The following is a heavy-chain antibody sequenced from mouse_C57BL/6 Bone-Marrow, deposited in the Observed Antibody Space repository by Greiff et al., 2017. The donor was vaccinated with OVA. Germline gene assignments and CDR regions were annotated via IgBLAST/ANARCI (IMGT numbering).Heavy chain of an antibody. CDR3: ARNGNYLPWAMDY. J-gene: IGHJ4*01. V-gene: IGHV1-81*01. Sequence: LVESGAELARPGASVKLSCKASGYTFTSYGISWVKQRTGQGLEWIGEIYPRSGNTYYNEKFKGKATLTADKSSSTAYMELRSLTSEDSAVYFCARNGNYLPWAMDYWGQGTSVTVSS. D-gene: IGHD2-1*01. CDR2: IYPRSGNT. CDR1: GYTFTSYG.